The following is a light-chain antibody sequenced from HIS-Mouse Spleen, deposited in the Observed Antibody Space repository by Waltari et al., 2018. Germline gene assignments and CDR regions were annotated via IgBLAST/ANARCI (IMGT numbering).Light chain of an antibody. J-gene: IGLJ1*01. V-gene: IGLV2-8*01. CDR2: EVS. Sequence: QSALTQPPSASGSPGQSVTISCTGTSSDVGGYNYVSWYQQHPGKAPKLMIYEVSKRPEGVPDRFSGSKSGNTASLTVSGLQAEDEADYYCSSYAGSNNYVFGTGTKVTVL. CDR3: SSYAGSNNYV. CDR1: SSDVGGYNY.